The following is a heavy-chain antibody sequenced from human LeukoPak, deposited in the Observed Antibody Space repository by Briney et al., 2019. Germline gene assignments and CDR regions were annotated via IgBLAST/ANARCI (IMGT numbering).Heavy chain of an antibody. V-gene: IGHV1-46*01. CDR3: ARDSNYYFDY. CDR2: INPSGGST. D-gene: IGHD4-11*01. J-gene: IGHJ4*02. CDR1: GYTFTTYY. Sequence: VASVKVSCKASGYTFTTYYIHWVRQAPGQGLEWVGVINPSGGSTINAQKFQGRVTMTSDTSTSTVYLELSRLRSDDTAVYYCARDSNYYFDYWGQGTLVTVSS.